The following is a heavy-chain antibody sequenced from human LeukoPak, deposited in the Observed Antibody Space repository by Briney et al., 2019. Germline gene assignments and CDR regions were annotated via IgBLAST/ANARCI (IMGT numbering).Heavy chain of an antibody. V-gene: IGHV4-59*01. D-gene: IGHD3-16*02. J-gene: IGHJ4*02. CDR1: GGSISSYY. Sequence: PSETLSLTCTVSGGSISSYYWSWIRQPPGKGLEWIGYIYYSGSTNYNPSLKSRVTISVDTSKNQFSLKLSSVTAADTAVYYCARGEVWGSYRFDYWGQGTLVTVSS. CDR3: ARGEVWGSYRFDY. CDR2: IYYSGST.